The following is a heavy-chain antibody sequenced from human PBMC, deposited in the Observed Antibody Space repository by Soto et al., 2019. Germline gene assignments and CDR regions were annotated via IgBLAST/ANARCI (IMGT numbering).Heavy chain of an antibody. CDR2: IYPRDSDS. CDR3: ARPYVAEPTLPLLSYDY. CDR1: GYSFTRYW. V-gene: IGHV5-51*01. Sequence: PGESLKISCKASGYSFTRYWIAWVRQMPGKGLEWMGLIYPRDSDSRYNPSFQGQVTISADMSISTAYLQWSSLEASDTAMYYCARPYVAEPTLPLLSYDYCGQGTLVTVSS. D-gene: IGHD2-21*01. J-gene: IGHJ4*02.